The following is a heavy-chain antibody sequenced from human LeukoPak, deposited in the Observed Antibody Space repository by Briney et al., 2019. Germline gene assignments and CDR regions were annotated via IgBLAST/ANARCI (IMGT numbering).Heavy chain of an antibody. Sequence: GGSLRPSCAASGFTFSDYYMSWIRQAPGKGLEGGSYISSSGSTIYYADSVKGRFTISRDNAKNSLYLQMNSLRAEDTAVYHCARVWTDIVVVPAAPDYWGQGTLVTVSS. CDR2: ISSSGSTI. D-gene: IGHD2-2*01. V-gene: IGHV3-11*04. CDR3: ARVWTDIVVVPAAPDY. J-gene: IGHJ4*02. CDR1: GFTFSDYY.